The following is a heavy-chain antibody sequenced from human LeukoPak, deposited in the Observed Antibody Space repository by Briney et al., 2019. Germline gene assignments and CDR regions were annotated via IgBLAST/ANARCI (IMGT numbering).Heavy chain of an antibody. CDR2: IYYSGST. V-gene: IGHV4-39*07. Sequence: SETLSLTCTVSGGSISSSTYYWGWIRQPPGKGLEWIGSIYYSGSTYYSPSLESRVTISVDTSKNQFSLKLSSVTAADTAVYYCARSLEWLLDYWGQGTLVTVSS. CDR1: GGSISSSTYY. J-gene: IGHJ4*02. CDR3: ARSLEWLLDY. D-gene: IGHD3-3*01.